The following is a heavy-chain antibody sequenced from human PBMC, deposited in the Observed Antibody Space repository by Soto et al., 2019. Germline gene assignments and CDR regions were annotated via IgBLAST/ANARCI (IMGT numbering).Heavy chain of an antibody. Sequence: VQLAQSGAEVKKPGASVKVSCKTSGDSFNDYYLHWVRQAPGQGLEWMGGINPNGGATKYAQKFQGRVTVTRGTSIRTVYMELSSLRSDDTAVYYCARESGGATATLDYYYFYMDVWGKGTTVTVSS. D-gene: IGHD5-12*01. V-gene: IGHV1-2*02. CDR2: INPNGGAT. CDR3: ARESGGATATLDYYYFYMDV. J-gene: IGHJ6*03. CDR1: GDSFNDYY.